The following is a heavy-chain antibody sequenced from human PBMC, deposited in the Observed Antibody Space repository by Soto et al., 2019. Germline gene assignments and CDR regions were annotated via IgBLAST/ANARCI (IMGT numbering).Heavy chain of an antibody. J-gene: IGHJ4*02. CDR1: GGTFSSYA. CDR3: ARDNFRHLPPTVTTDFDY. D-gene: IGHD4-17*01. CDR2: IIPIFGTA. Sequence: QVQLVQSGAEVKKPGSSVKVSCKASGGTFSSYAISWVRQAPGQELEWMGGIIPIFGTANYAQKFQGRVTITADESTSTAYMELSSLRSEDTAVYYCARDNFRHLPPTVTTDFDYWGQGTLVTVSS. V-gene: IGHV1-69*12.